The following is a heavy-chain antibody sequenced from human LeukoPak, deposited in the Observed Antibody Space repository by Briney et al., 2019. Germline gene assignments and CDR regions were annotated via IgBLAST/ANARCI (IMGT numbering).Heavy chain of an antibody. J-gene: IGHJ4*02. D-gene: IGHD6-13*01. CDR3: ARPGIAATGAFDC. V-gene: IGHV4-34*01. CDR1: GGSFSGYY. CDR2: INHSGST. Sequence: SETLSLTCAVYGGSFSGYYWSWIRQPPGKGLEWIGEINHSGSTNYNPSLKSRVTISVDTSKNQFSLKLSSVTAADTAVYYCARPGIAATGAFDCWGQGTLVTVSS.